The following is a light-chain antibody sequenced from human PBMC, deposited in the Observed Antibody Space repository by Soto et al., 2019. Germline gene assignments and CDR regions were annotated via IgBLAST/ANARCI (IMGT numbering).Light chain of an antibody. CDR2: DAS. V-gene: IGKV3-15*01. Sequence: TLSVKKEGRDTLSCRASQSIGNNLAWYHQKPVQTPRLLVFDASTRATGFPPRFSGSGSGTGFTLTISSLQSEDFAVYYCQEYNNWPLTFCGGT. CDR3: QEYNNWPLT. J-gene: IGKJ4*01. CDR1: QSIGNN.